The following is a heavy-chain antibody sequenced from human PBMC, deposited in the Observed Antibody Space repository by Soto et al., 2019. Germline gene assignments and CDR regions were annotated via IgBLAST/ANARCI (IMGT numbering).Heavy chain of an antibody. Sequence: SVKVSCKASGFTFTSSAMQWVRQARGQRLEWIGWIVVGSGNTNYAQKFQERVTITRDMSTSTAYMELSSLRSEDTAVYYCAELYSSSSYYDYWGQGTLVTVSS. CDR2: IVVGSGNT. J-gene: IGHJ4*02. CDR1: GFTFTSSA. D-gene: IGHD6-6*01. V-gene: IGHV1-58*02. CDR3: AELYSSSSYYDY.